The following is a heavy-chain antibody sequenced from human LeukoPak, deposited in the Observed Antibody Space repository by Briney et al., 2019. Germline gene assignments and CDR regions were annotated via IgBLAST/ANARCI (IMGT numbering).Heavy chain of an antibody. CDR3: ARGRYCSDGSCHGWLDP. CDR2: MNPNSGNT. V-gene: IGHV1-8*01. CDR1: GYTFTSYD. D-gene: IGHD2-15*01. J-gene: IGHJ5*02. Sequence: ASVKVSCKPSGYTFTSYDINWARQATGQGLEWMGWMNPNSGNTGYVQKFQGRVTMTRNTSISTAYMELSSLRSEDTAVYYCARGRYCSDGSCHGWLDPWGQGTLVTVSS.